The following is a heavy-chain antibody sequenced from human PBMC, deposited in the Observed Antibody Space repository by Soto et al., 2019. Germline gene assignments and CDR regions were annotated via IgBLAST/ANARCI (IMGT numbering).Heavy chain of an antibody. CDR2: IYYSGST. J-gene: IGHJ2*01. CDR1: GGSISSYY. CDR3: ARLGGGLLSDYWYFDL. D-gene: IGHD3-3*01. Sequence: SETLSLTCTVSGGSISSYYWSWIRQPPGKGLEWIGYIYYSGSTNYNPSLKSRVTISVATSKNQFSLKLSSVTAADTAVYYCARLGGGLLSDYWYFDLWGRGTLVTVSS. V-gene: IGHV4-59*08.